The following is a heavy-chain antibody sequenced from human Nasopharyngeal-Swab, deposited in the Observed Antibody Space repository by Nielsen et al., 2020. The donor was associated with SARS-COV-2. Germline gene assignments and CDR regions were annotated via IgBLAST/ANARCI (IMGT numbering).Heavy chain of an antibody. CDR2: TSSSSSYI. CDR1: GFTFSSYS. J-gene: IGHJ4*02. CDR3: ARGDSSGYSLG. V-gene: IGHV3-21*01. Sequence: GGSLRLSCAASGFTFSSYSMNWVRQAPGKGLEWVSSTSSSSSYIYYADSVKGRFTISRDNAKNSLYLQMNSLRAEDTAVYYCARGDSSGYSLGWGQGTLVTVSS. D-gene: IGHD3-22*01.